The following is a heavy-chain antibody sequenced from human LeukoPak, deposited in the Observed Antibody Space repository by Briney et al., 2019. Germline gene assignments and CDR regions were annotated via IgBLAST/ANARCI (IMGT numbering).Heavy chain of an antibody. CDR2: IYSGGST. Sequence: PGGSLRLSCAASGFTVSSNYMSWVRQAPGKGLEGVSVIYSGGSTYYADSVKGRFTISRHNSKNTLYLQMNSLRAEDTAVYYCARDYRYRADTAMVNYYYYGMDVWGQGTTVTVSS. V-gene: IGHV3-53*04. J-gene: IGHJ6*02. D-gene: IGHD5-18*01. CDR3: ARDYRYRADTAMVNYYYYGMDV. CDR1: GFTVSSNY.